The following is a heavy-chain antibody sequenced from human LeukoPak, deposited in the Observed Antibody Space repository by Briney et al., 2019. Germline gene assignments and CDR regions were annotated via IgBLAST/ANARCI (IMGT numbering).Heavy chain of an antibody. D-gene: IGHD3-10*01. CDR1: GFXISTNY. CDR2: IYSGGNT. CDR3: ARDHITMIRGVSYYYYGMDV. J-gene: IGHJ6*02. Sequence: GGSLRLSCAASGFXISTNYMSWVRQAPGKGPEWVSIIYSGGNTFYADSVKGRFTISRDSSKNTLFLQMISLRAEDTAVYYCARDHITMIRGVSYYYYGMDVWGQGTTVTVSS. V-gene: IGHV3-53*01.